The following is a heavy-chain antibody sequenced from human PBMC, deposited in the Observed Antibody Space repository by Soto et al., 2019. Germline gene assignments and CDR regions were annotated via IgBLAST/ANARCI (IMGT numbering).Heavy chain of an antibody. Sequence: SETLSLTCTVSVASISGGDNYWSWIRQPPGKGLEWIGYIFYRWSANYNPSLRSRVTIAVDTSKNQFSLKLTSVTATDTAVYFCARLNYDFWSDYSPYNCFDRWGQGTLVTVSS. V-gene: IGHV4-30-4*01. CDR3: ARLNYDFWSDYSPYNCFDR. D-gene: IGHD3-3*01. J-gene: IGHJ5*02. CDR2: IFYRWSA. CDR1: VASISGGDNY.